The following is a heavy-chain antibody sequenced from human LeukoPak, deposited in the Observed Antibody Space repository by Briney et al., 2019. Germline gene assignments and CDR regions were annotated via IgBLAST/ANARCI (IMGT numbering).Heavy chain of an antibody. CDR2: MYTSGST. V-gene: IGHV4-4*07. CDR1: GGSIRNFY. Sequence: SETLSLTCTVSGGSIRNFYWSWLRQPAGKGLEWIGRMYTSGSTQYNPSPKSRVTISVDNSKNQLSLKLTSVTAADTAVYYCARDHYGSGNYKSYFDYWGQGTQVTVSS. D-gene: IGHD3-10*01. J-gene: IGHJ4*02. CDR3: ARDHYGSGNYKSYFDY.